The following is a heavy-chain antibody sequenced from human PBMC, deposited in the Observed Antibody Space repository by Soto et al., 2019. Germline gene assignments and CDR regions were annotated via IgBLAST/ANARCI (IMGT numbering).Heavy chain of an antibody. Sequence: QVQLVQSGAEVKKPGASVKVSCKASGYTFTSYYIQWVRQAPGQGLEWMGIINPNGGSTNYAQNFQGRVTMTRDTSTSTVYMDLTSLRSEDTAVYYCGRGLFTVDVCGKGTTVTVSS. CDR3: GRGLFTVDV. J-gene: IGHJ6*04. CDR2: INPNGGST. V-gene: IGHV1-46*03. CDR1: GYTFTSYY.